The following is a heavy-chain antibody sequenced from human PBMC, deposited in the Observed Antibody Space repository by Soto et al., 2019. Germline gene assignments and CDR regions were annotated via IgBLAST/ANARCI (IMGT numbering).Heavy chain of an antibody. CDR3: ARDSGVAVAGISDY. D-gene: IGHD6-19*01. CDR1: GYTFTSYG. Sequence: ASVKVSCKASGYTFTSYGISWVRQAPGQGLEWMGWISAYSGNTNYAQKLQGRVTMTTDTSTSTAYMELRSLRSDDTAVYYCARDSGVAVAGISDYWGQGTLVTVSS. CDR2: ISAYSGNT. V-gene: IGHV1-18*01. J-gene: IGHJ4*02.